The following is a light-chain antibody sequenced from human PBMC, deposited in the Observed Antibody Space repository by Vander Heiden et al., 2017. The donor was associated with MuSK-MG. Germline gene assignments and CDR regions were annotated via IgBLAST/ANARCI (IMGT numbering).Light chain of an antibody. J-gene: IGLJ1*01. CDR3: QSYDSSLSGYV. V-gene: IGLV1-40*01. Sequence: QSVLTQPPPVSAAPGPRVTVSCTGSSSNIGAGYDVHWYQQLPGPAPKLLIYGNSNRPSGVPDRFSGSKSGTSASLAITGLQAEDEADYYCQSYDSSLSGYVFGTGTKVTVL. CDR2: GNS. CDR1: SSNIGAGYD.